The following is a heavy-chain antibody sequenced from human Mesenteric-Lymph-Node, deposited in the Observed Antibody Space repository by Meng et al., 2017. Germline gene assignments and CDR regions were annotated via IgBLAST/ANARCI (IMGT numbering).Heavy chain of an antibody. J-gene: IGHJ4*02. V-gene: IGHV3-21*01. D-gene: IGHD3-10*01. CDR3: AREAYKPRSTMVRGVIYYLDY. CDR1: EFSSSSYS. Sequence: ASLIISCAASEFSSSSYSMNWVRQAPGKRLEWVSSISSSSSYIYYADSVKGRFTISRDNAKNSQYLQMNSLRAEDTAVYYCAREAYKPRSTMVRGVIYYLDYWGQGTLVTVSS. CDR2: ISSSSSYI.